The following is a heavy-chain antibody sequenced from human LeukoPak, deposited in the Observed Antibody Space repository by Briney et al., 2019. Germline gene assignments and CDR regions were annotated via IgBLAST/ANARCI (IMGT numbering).Heavy chain of an antibody. CDR2: INPNSGGT. D-gene: IGHD3-10*01. CDR1: GYTFTGYY. V-gene: IGHV1-2*06. J-gene: IGHJ6*03. CDR3: ARDTVYGSGNLHYYYMDV. Sequence: ASVKVSCKASGYTFTGYYMHWVRQAPGQGLEWMGRINPNSGGTNYAQKFQGRVTMTRDTSISTAYMELSRLRSDDTAVYYCARDTVYGSGNLHYYYMDVWGKGTTVTVSS.